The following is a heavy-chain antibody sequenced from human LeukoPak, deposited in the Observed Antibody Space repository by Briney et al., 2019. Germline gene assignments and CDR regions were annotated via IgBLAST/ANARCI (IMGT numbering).Heavy chain of an antibody. CDR1: GDSISSYY. J-gene: IGHJ3*02. V-gene: IGHV4-59*08. CDR2: ISYSGST. CDR3: ACQTNDAFDI. Sequence: PSETLSLTCTVSGDSISSYYWSWIRQPPGKALEWIAYISYSGSTNYNPSLKSRVTMSVDTPKNQFSLKLSSVTAADTAVYYCACQTNDAFDIWGQGTMVTVSS.